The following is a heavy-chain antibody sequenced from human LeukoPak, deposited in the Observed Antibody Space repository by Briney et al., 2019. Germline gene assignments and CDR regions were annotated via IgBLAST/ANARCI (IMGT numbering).Heavy chain of an antibody. Sequence: GASVKVSCKASGYTVTRYDINWVRQATGQGLEWMGWMNPNSGNTGYAQKFQGRVTMTRNTSISTAYMELSSLRSEDTAVYYCAREDSSGYNTDCFDYWGQGTLVTVSS. J-gene: IGHJ4*02. D-gene: IGHD3-22*01. CDR2: MNPNSGNT. CDR1: GYTVTRYD. V-gene: IGHV1-8*01. CDR3: AREDSSGYNTDCFDY.